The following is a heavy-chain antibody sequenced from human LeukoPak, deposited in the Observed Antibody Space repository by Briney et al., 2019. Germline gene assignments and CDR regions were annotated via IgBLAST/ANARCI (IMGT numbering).Heavy chain of an antibody. D-gene: IGHD7-27*01. CDR1: GFTVSTNY. CDR2: IYSGGST. CDR3: ARDSIYWGSNRDPAY. J-gene: IGHJ4*02. V-gene: IGHV3-53*01. Sequence: GGSLRLSCAASGFTVSTNYMIWVRQAPGKGLEWVSLIYSGGSTDYADSVKGRFTISRDNSQNTLYLHMNSLRVEDTAVYYCARDSIYWGSNRDPAYWGRGTLVTVSS.